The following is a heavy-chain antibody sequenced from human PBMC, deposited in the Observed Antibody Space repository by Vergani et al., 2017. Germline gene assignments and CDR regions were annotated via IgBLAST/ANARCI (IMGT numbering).Heavy chain of an antibody. D-gene: IGHD1-26*01. CDR2: ISGSGGST. Sequence: EVQLLESGGGLVQPGGSLRLSCSASGFTFSSYAMSWVRQAPGKGLEWVSAISGSGGSTYYAESVKGRFTISRDNSKNTLYLQMNSLRAEDTAVYYCAGGSGSYGWGYGRFDYWGQGTLVTVSS. CDR1: GFTFSSYA. CDR3: AGGSGSYGWGYGRFDY. V-gene: IGHV3-23*01. J-gene: IGHJ4*02.